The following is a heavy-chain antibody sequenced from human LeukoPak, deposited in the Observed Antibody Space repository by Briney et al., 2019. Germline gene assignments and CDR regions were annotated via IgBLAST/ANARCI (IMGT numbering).Heavy chain of an antibody. CDR1: GFRFNSYH. CDR2: IGYGGHT. J-gene: IGHJ4*02. D-gene: IGHD4-23*01. V-gene: IGHV3-13*01. CDR3: GRAVDGTVVIDS. Sequence: GGPLTLLCGGWGFRFNSYHKLCAPPATGKTREWVSPIGYGGHTYHPVSEKGRFTISRHSAKTSFYVQMHSESAGDTAVYLCGRAVDGTVVIDSWGEGSLVSV.